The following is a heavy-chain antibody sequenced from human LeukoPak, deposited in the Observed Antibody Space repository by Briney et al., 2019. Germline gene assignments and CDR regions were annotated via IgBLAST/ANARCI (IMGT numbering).Heavy chain of an antibody. Sequence: SETLSLTCAVYGGSFSGYYWSWIRQHPGKGLEWIGYIYYSGSTYYNPSLKSRVTISVDTSKNQFSLKLSSVTAADTAVYYCARGGLKFGNYDYWGQGTLVTVSS. CDR3: ARGGLKFGNYDY. J-gene: IGHJ4*02. CDR2: IYYSGST. D-gene: IGHD4-4*01. V-gene: IGHV4-31*11. CDR1: GGSFSGYY.